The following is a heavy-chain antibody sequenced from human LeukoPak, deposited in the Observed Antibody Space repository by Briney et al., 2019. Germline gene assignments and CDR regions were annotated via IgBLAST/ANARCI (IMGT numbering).Heavy chain of an antibody. J-gene: IGHJ4*02. CDR1: GFSFNNYA. Sequence: GGSLRLSCAASGFSFNNYAMSWVRQAPGKGLEWVSVIYSGGSTYYADSVKGRFTISRDNSKNTLYLQMNSLRAEDTAVYYCATEGDSSGYYYWGQGTLVTVSS. V-gene: IGHV3-66*01. CDR3: ATEGDSSGYYY. CDR2: IYSGGST. D-gene: IGHD3-22*01.